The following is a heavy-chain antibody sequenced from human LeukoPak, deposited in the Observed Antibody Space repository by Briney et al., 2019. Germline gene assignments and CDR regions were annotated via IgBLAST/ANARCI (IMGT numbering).Heavy chain of an antibody. Sequence: SETLSLTCTVSGGSIASSNYYWGWIRQSPGKGLEWIGTIYFSGSTYYSPSLRSRVTISVDTSKNQFSLKLSSVTAADTAVYYCARGGIQYYDYVWGSYRFPSPGNAFDIWGQGTMVTVSS. J-gene: IGHJ3*02. D-gene: IGHD3-16*02. CDR3: ARGGIQYYDYVWGSYRFPSPGNAFDI. CDR1: GGSIASSNYY. CDR2: IYFSGST. V-gene: IGHV4-39*07.